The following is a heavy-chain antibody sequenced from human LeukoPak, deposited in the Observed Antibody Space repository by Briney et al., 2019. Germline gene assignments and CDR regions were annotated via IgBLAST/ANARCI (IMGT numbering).Heavy chain of an antibody. J-gene: IGHJ4*02. Sequence: PGRSLRLSCAASGFTFSHYAMHWVRQAPGQGLEWVAVISYDGNNKFYADSVKGRFTISRDNSKNTLYLQMNDLRAEDTAVYYGASGRHYYASGSPTDFDYWGQATLVTVSS. CDR1: GFTFSHYA. CDR3: ASGRHYYASGSPTDFDY. D-gene: IGHD3-10*01. CDR2: ISYDGNNK. V-gene: IGHV3-30-3*01.